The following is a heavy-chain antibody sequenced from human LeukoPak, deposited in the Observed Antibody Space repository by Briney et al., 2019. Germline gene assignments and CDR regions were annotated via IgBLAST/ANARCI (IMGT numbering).Heavy chain of an antibody. J-gene: IGHJ4*02. CDR1: GFTFRTYS. Sequence: GGSLRLSCAASGFTFRTYSIHWVRQAPGKGLGWVTVVSADGRTQLYLDSVKGRFTVSRDNSLNTLHLQMNSLKTEDTAVYYCAREFGHNRWYFDYWGQGALVTVSS. CDR3: AREFGHNRWYFDY. V-gene: IGHV3-30*03. CDR2: VSADGRTQ. D-gene: IGHD5-24*01.